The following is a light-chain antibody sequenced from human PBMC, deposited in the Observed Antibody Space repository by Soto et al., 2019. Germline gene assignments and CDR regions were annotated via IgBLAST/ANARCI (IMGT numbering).Light chain of an antibody. CDR3: SSYTSSNTWV. Sequence: QSALTQPASVSGSPGQSITISCTGTSSDVGDYNYVSWYQQHPGKAPKLMIYEVSNRPSGVSNRFSGSKSGNRASLTISGLPAEDEADYYCSSYTSSNTWVFGGGIKLTVL. J-gene: IGLJ3*02. V-gene: IGLV2-14*01. CDR2: EVS. CDR1: SSDVGDYNY.